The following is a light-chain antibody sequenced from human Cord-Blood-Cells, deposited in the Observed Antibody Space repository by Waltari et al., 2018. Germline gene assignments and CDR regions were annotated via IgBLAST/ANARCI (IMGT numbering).Light chain of an antibody. CDR2: AAS. CDR1: QSISSY. J-gene: IGKJ1*01. CDR3: QQSYSTLWT. Sequence: DIQMTQSPSSLSASVXXXXXXTCRASQSISSYLNWYQQKPGKAPKLLIYAASSLQSGVPSRFSGSGSGTDFTLTISSLQPEDFATYYCQQSYSTLWTFGQGTKVEIK. V-gene: IGKV1-39*01.